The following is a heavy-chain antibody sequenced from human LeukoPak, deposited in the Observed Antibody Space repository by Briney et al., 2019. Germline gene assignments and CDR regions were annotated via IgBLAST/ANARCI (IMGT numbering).Heavy chain of an antibody. D-gene: IGHD6-13*01. CDR2: IFYSGTT. CDR3: ARGGSAAKYYFDS. Sequence: SETLSLTCTVSNDSISPLYWGWIRQPPGKGLEFIGYIFYSGTTNFNPSLKSRVTLSVDASKNQFSLRLNSVTAADTAVYYCARGGSAAKYYFDSWGQGTLVTVSS. J-gene: IGHJ4*02. CDR1: NDSISPLY. V-gene: IGHV4-59*11.